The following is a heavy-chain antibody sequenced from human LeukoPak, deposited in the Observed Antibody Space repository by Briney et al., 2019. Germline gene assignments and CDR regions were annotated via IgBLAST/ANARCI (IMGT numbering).Heavy chain of an antibody. CDR3: ARVGGMGSSWYDFDY. CDR2: IYHSGTT. Sequence: SQTLALTCTVSGESPSGYYSTWVWQPPGKGLEWIGYIYHSGTTNYNPSLKSRVTISLDTSKNQFSLKLSSVTAADTAVYYCARVGGMGSSWYDFDYWGQGTLVTVSS. V-gene: IGHV4-59*12. D-gene: IGHD6-13*01. CDR1: GESPSGYY. J-gene: IGHJ4*02.